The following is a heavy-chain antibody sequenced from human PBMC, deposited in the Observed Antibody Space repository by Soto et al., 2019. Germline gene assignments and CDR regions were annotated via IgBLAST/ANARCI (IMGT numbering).Heavy chain of an antibody. CDR3: ARFYYDSSGYLPSPYYYYYGMGV. CDR2: IKQDGREN. Sequence: EVQLVESGGGLVQPGGSLRLSCAASGFTFSSYWMSWVRQAPGKGLEWVANIKQDGRENYYVDSVKGRFTFPRENANNSLSRNMNSLRAEDTAVYYCARFYYDSSGYLPSPYYYYYGMGVWGQGTTVTVSS. D-gene: IGHD3-22*01. J-gene: IGHJ6*02. CDR1: GFTFSSYW. V-gene: IGHV3-7*04.